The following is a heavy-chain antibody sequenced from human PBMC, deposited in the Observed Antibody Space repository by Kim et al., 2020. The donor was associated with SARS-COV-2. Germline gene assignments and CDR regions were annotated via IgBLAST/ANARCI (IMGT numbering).Heavy chain of an antibody. CDR2: ISAYNGNT. CDR1: GYTFTSYG. J-gene: IGHJ6*02. V-gene: IGHV1-18*04. D-gene: IGHD3-10*01. Sequence: ASVKVSCKASGYTFTSYGISWVRQAPGQGLEWMGWISAYNGNTNYAQKLQGRVTMTTDTSTSTAYMELRSLRSDDTAVYYCARDTRSCYGSGSYYRSDPRCSGQYYYYYGMDVWGQGTTVTVSS. CDR3: ARDTRSCYGSGSYYRSDPRCSGQYYYYYGMDV.